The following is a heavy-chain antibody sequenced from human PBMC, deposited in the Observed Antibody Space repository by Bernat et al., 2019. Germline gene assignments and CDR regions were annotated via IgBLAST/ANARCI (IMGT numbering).Heavy chain of an antibody. CDR2: ISSAGSGT. CDR1: GFTFGGYW. V-gene: IGHV3-74*01. CDR3: ARDRSGGWIDP. J-gene: IGHJ5*02. Sequence: EVQLVESGGGLVQPGGSLRLSCAASGFTFGGYWMHWVRQAPGKGLVWVSRISSAGSGTTYADAVKGRFTISRDNAKNTLYLQMNGQRAEDTAVYYCARDRSGGWIDPWGQGTLVTVSS. D-gene: IGHD2-15*01.